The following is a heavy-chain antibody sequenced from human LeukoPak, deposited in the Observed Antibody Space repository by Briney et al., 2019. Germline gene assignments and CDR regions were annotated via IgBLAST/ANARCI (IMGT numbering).Heavy chain of an antibody. D-gene: IGHD3-10*01. CDR1: GFTFSSYG. Sequence: GRSLRLSCAASGFTFSSYGTHWVRQAPGKGLEWVAVISYDGSNKYYADSVKGRFTISRDNSKNTLYLQMNSLRAEHTAVYYCAKELYGSGSHAFDIWGQGTMVTVSS. CDR2: ISYDGSNK. J-gene: IGHJ3*02. CDR3: AKELYGSGSHAFDI. V-gene: IGHV3-30*18.